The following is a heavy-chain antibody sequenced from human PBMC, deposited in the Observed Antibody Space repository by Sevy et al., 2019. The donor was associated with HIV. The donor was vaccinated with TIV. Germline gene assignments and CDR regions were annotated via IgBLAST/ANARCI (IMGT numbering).Heavy chain of an antibody. V-gene: IGHV3-23*01. CDR3: ARGQYSYGFLFDL. CDR2: FSSGGSR. J-gene: IGHJ4*02. Sequence: GGSLRLSCAGSGFSFSSYAMSWVRQAPGKGLEWVSTFSSGGSRYSADSVKGRFTISRDSSKNTLYLQMNSLRGEDTAVYYCARGQYSYGFLFDLWGQGTLVTVSS. CDR1: GFSFSSYA. D-gene: IGHD5-18*01.